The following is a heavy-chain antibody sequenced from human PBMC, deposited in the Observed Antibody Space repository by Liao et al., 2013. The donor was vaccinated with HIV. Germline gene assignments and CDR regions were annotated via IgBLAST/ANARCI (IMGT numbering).Heavy chain of an antibody. J-gene: IGHJ4*02. CDR2: INHSGST. CDR3: AREVLDYYDSRGCYNY. Sequence: QVQLQQWGAGLLKPSETLSLTCAVYGGSFSGYYWSWIRQPPGKGLEWIGEINHSGSTNYNPSLKSRVTMSVDTSKNQFSLKLSSVTAADTAVYYCAREVLDYYDSRGCYNYWGQGTLVTVSS. V-gene: IGHV4-34*01. CDR1: GGSFSGYY. D-gene: IGHD3-22*01.